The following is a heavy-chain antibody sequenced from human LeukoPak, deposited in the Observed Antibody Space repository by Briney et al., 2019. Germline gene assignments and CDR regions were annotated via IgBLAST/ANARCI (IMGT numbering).Heavy chain of an antibody. V-gene: IGHV3-43*02. J-gene: IGHJ4*02. CDR3: ASSPYYDILTGYYGGFAY. CDR1: GFTFDDYG. D-gene: IGHD3-9*01. Sequence: AGGSLRLSCAASGFTFDDYGMSWVRQAPGKGLEWVSLISWDGGSTYYADSVKGRFTISRDNSKNSLYLQMNSLRTEDTALYYCASSPYYDILTGYYGGFAYWGQGTLVTVSS. CDR2: ISWDGGST.